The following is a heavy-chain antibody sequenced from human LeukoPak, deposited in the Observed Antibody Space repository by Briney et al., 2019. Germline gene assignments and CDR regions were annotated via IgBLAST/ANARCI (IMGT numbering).Heavy chain of an antibody. J-gene: IGHJ5*02. CDR2: VSGSGDNT. V-gene: IGHV3-23*01. CDR1: GFTFSSYA. CDR3: ARDRSGSYPNWFDP. D-gene: IGHD3-10*01. Sequence: PGGSLRLSCAASGFTFSSYALSWVRQAPGKGLEWVSAVSGSGDNTYYADSVKGRFTISRDNSKNLLYLQMNSLRAEDTALYYCARDRSGSYPNWFDPWGQGTLVTVSS.